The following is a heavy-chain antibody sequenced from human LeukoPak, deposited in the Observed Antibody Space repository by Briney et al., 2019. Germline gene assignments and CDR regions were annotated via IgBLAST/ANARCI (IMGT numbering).Heavy chain of an antibody. D-gene: IGHD1-26*01. CDR1: GYNFNNYG. Sequence: GASVKVSCKASGYNFNNYGITWVRQAPGQGLEWTGRISTDNGDTTYAQKFQGRVTMTTDTISTTVYMELRSLRFDDTAVYYCAREGVVGAYQMYYFDYWGQGTLVTVSS. J-gene: IGHJ4*02. V-gene: IGHV1-18*01. CDR2: ISTDNGDT. CDR3: AREGVVGAYQMYYFDY.